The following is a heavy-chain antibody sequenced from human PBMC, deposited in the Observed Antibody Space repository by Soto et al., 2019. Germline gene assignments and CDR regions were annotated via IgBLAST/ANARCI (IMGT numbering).Heavy chain of an antibody. CDR3: ARWGVYSSSWGFDY. D-gene: IGHD6-13*01. V-gene: IGHV3-13*01. CDR1: GFTFSSYD. CDR2: IGTAGDT. J-gene: IGHJ4*02. Sequence: GGSLRLSCAASGFTFSSYDMHWVRQATGKGLEWVSAIGTAGDTYYPGSVKGRFTISRENAKNSLYLQMNSLRAGDTAVYYCARWGVYSSSWGFDYWGQGTLVTVSS.